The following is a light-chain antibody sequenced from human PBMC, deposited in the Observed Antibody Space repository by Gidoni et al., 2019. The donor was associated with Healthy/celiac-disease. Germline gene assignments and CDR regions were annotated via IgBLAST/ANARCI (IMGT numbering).Light chain of an antibody. CDR3: QQSYSTPLT. CDR2: AAS. Sequence: DIQMTQSPSSLSASVGDRVTITCRASQSISSYLNWYQQKPGKAPQLLIYAASSLQSGVPSRFSGSGSATDFTLTISSLQPEDFATYYCQQSYSTPLTFXGXTKVEIK. J-gene: IGKJ4*01. CDR1: QSISSY. V-gene: IGKV1-39*01.